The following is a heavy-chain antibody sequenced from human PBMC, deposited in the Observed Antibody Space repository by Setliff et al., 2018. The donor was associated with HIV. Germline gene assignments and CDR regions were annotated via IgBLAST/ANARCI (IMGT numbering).Heavy chain of an antibody. CDR3: ARDLKDRWLQQDWYVDL. Sequence: SVKVSCKASGGTLNDYAINWVRQAPGQGLEWMGGIIPIFETTSYAQKFQDRVTITTDESRTTVYMELRSLRSEDTALYFGARDLKDRWLQQDWYVDLWGRGTLVTVSS. J-gene: IGHJ2*01. D-gene: IGHD5-12*01. CDR1: GGTLNDYA. V-gene: IGHV1-69*05. CDR2: IIPIFETT.